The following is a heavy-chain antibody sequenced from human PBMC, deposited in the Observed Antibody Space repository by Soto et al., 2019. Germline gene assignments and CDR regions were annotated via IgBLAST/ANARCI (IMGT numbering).Heavy chain of an antibody. CDR3: ARDLISAGSGYYSRGWFDP. V-gene: IGHV1-2*04. CDR2: INPNSGGT. Sequence: ASVKVSCKASGYTFTGYYMHWVRQAPGQGLEWMGWINPNSGGTNYAQKFQGWVTMTRDTSISTAYMELSRLRSDDTAVCYCARDLISAGSGYYSRGWFDPWGQGTLVTVSS. CDR1: GYTFTGYY. D-gene: IGHD3-3*01. J-gene: IGHJ5*02.